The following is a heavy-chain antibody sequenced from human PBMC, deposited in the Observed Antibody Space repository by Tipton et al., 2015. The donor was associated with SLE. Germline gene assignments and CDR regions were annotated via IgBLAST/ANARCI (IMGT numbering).Heavy chain of an antibody. Sequence: TLSLTCTVSDGSISSFYWSWIRQPPGKGLEWIGYISDSGSTNYNPSLRSRVAISVDTSKNQFSLRLDSMTSADTAVYYCARGGRDYEVLLGFLYFDLWGRGTLVTVSS. CDR2: ISDSGST. D-gene: IGHD3-9*01. CDR1: DGSISSFY. V-gene: IGHV4-59*07. CDR3: ARGGRDYEVLLGFLYFDL. J-gene: IGHJ2*01.